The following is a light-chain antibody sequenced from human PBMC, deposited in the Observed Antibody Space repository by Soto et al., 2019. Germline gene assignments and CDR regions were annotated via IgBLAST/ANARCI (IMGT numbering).Light chain of an antibody. CDR1: NSDVGSYNF. J-gene: IGLJ1*01. CDR3: FSYAGSFTLYV. V-gene: IGLV2-11*01. Sequence: QSVLTQPRSVSGSPGQSVTISCTGTNSDVGSYNFVSWYQQYPGKAPKLIIYDVGKRPSGVPDRFSGSKSGNTASLTISGLQAEDEADYYCFSYAGSFTLYVFGTGTQLTVL. CDR2: DVG.